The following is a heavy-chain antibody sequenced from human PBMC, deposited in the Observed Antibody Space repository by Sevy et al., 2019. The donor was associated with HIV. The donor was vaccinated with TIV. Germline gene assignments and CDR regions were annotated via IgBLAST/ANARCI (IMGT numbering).Heavy chain of an antibody. Sequence: SETLSLTCTVSGGSMSSYFWSWIRQPPGKGLEWIGYIHYTGTTNYNPSLKSRLTMSLDTSQNRLSLKLTAVTAADTAVYYCARDSELSPRVVASWGQGTLVTASS. J-gene: IGHJ4*02. CDR1: GGSMSSYF. CDR2: IHYTGTT. V-gene: IGHV4-59*01. CDR3: ARDSELSPRVVAS. D-gene: IGHD1-26*01.